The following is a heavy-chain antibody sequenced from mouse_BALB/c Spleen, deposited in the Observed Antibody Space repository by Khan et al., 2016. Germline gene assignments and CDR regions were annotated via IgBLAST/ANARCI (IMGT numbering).Heavy chain of an antibody. CDR2: ISYSGST. CDR3: ARRLLLRSDYFDY. V-gene: IGHV3-2*02. J-gene: IGHJ2*01. Sequence: EVQLQESGPGLVKPSQSLSLTCTVTGYSITSEYAWNWIRQFPGNKLEWMGYISYSGSTSYNPSLKSRISITRDTSKSQCFLQLNTVTTEDTATYYCARRLLLRSDYFDYWGQGTTLAASS. D-gene: IGHD1-1*01. CDR1: GYSITSEYA.